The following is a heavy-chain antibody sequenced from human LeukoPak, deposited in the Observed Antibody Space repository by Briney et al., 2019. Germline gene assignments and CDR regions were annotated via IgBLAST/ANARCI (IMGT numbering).Heavy chain of an antibody. CDR3: ARRYSYGFDY. J-gene: IGHJ4*02. V-gene: IGHV3-30*04. D-gene: IGHD5-18*01. Sequence: GRSLGLSCAASGFTFSSYAMHWVRQAPGKGLEWVAVISYDGSNKYYADSVKGRFTISRDNAKNSLYLQMNSLRAEDTAVYYCARRYSYGFDYWGQGTLVTVSS. CDR2: ISYDGSNK. CDR1: GFTFSSYA.